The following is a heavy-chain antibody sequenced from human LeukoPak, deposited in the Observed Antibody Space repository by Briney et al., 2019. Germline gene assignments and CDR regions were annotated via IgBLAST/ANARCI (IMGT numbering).Heavy chain of an antibody. CDR2: ISANDNRV. CDR3: AKDGLYCAYGVCYLNY. V-gene: IGHV3-23*01. CDR1: GFIVTIFS. J-gene: IGHJ4*02. Sequence: GRSLRPARAPSGFIVTIFSMTWVRQAPGKWLEWDSSISANDNRVYFADSVKGRFTIYRDNSKNTVCLQMHSLRAEDAAVYYCAKDGLYCAYGVCYLNYWGQGTLVTVSS. D-gene: IGHD2-8*01.